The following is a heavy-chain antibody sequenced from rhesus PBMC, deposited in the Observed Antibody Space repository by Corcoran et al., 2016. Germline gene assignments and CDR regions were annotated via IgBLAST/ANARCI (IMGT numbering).Heavy chain of an antibody. CDR1: GGSISDSYY. J-gene: IGHJ4*01. CDR3: ARMGGDSWPFDC. Sequence: QVQLQESGPGLVKPSETLSLTCAVSGGSISDSYYWSWIRQPPGKGLEWIGYIYGRGGSFYYNPSLQSRVTNSTDTSKNQFSLKLSSVTAADTAVYYCARMGGDSWPFDCWGQGVLVTVSS. CDR2: IYGRGGSF. D-gene: IGHD1-1*01. V-gene: IGHV4-106*01.